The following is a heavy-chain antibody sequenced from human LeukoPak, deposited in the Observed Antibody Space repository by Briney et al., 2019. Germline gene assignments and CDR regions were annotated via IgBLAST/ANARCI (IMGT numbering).Heavy chain of an antibody. Sequence: ASVKVSCKSSGYTFTGYYMHWVREAPAQGIEWMGWINPNSGGTNYAQKFQGRVTMTRDTSISTAYMELSRLRSDDTAVYYCAPSYGSSFAFDIWGQGTMVTVSS. CDR2: INPNSGGT. J-gene: IGHJ3*02. V-gene: IGHV1-2*02. D-gene: IGHD6-13*01. CDR1: GYTFTGYY. CDR3: APSYGSSFAFDI.